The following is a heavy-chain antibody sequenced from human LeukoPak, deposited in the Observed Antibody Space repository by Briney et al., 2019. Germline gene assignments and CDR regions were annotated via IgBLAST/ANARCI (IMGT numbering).Heavy chain of an antibody. Sequence: GGSLRLSCAASGFTFSSYGMHWVRQTPGKGLEWVAFIRHDGSYQQYADSVKGRSTVSRDNSKDMVYLQMNSLRTEDTAVYYCAKNRDSSDYPRDFDFWGQGTLVTVSP. CDR1: GFTFSSYG. D-gene: IGHD3-22*01. J-gene: IGHJ4*02. CDR3: AKNRDSSDYPRDFDF. CDR2: IRHDGSYQ. V-gene: IGHV3-30*02.